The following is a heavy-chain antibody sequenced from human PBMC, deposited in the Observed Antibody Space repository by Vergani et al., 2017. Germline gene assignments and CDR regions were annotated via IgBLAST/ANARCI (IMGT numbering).Heavy chain of an antibody. CDR3: ARDQWDDDGPRGWFAP. CDR2: VHTDGTA. Sequence: VQLHESGPGLLKPSETLSLTCSVSGASISSYFWSWIRQPAGKGLEWLGRVHTDGTAYYNPSLRTRVRLSADLSQSQFSLKMTSLTAADTAVYFCARDQWDDDGPRGWFAPWGQGILVTVSS. J-gene: IGHJ5*02. D-gene: IGHD5-24*01. V-gene: IGHV4-4*07. CDR1: GASISSYF.